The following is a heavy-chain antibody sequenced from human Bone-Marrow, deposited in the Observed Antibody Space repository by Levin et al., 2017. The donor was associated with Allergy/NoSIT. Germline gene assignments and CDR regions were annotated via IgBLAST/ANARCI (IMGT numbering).Heavy chain of an antibody. Sequence: SGPTLVKPTQTLTLTCTFSGFSVNTNGVGVGWIRQPPGEALEWLALIYLDDDERYSPSLKSRLSITNDTSKNQVVLTMTNMDPVDTATYYCAYSKLDDTLTAYASYWGQGTLVTVSS. J-gene: IGHJ4*02. CDR2: IYLDDDE. V-gene: IGHV2-5*02. CDR1: GFSVNTNGVG. CDR3: AYSKLDDTLTAYASY. D-gene: IGHD3-9*01.